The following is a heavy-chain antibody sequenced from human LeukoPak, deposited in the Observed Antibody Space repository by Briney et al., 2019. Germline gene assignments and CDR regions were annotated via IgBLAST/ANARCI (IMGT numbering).Heavy chain of an antibody. Sequence: GGSLRLSCAASGFTFTSYWMHWVRQAQGKWLVWVSRINSDGSSTSYADSVKGRFTISRDNAKNTLYLQMNSLRPEDTAVYYCARDLANRADWGQGTLVTVSS. J-gene: IGHJ4*02. CDR2: INSDGSST. D-gene: IGHD3-16*02. CDR1: GFTFTSYW. V-gene: IGHV3-74*01. CDR3: ARDLANRAD.